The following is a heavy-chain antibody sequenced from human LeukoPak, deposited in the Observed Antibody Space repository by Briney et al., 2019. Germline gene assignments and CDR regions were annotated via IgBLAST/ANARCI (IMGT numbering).Heavy chain of an antibody. D-gene: IGHD2-2*01. Sequence: GGSLRLSCAASGFIFSSYAMHWVRQAPGKGLEWVSAISGSGGSTYYADSVKGRFTISRDNSKNTLYLQMNSLRAEDTAVYYCAKPGYYCSSTSCYLDYWGQGTLVTVSS. CDR2: ISGSGGST. V-gene: IGHV3-23*01. J-gene: IGHJ4*02. CDR3: AKPGYYCSSTSCYLDY. CDR1: GFIFSSYA.